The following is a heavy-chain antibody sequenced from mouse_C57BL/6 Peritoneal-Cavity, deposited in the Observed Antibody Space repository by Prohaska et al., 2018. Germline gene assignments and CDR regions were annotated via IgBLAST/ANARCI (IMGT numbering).Heavy chain of an antibody. CDR2: IPLSGET. CDR1: AFPITSGYF. J-gene: IGHJ3*01. V-gene: IGHV12-3*01. Sequence: QMQLQESGPGLVKPSQSLFLTCSITAFPITSGYFSICIRPSPWKPLAWMAYIPLSGETFYNPSLQSPISITRETSKNQCFLQFNSVTTEDTAMYYCAGDSGGYYGFVYWGHGTLVTVSA. CDR3: AGDSGGYYGFVY. D-gene: IGHD2-3*01.